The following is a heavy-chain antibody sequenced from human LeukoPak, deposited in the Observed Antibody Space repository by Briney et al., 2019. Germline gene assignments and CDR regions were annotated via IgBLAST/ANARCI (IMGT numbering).Heavy chain of an antibody. V-gene: IGHV2-5*02. J-gene: IGHJ4*02. Sequence: ESGPTLVKPTQTLTLTCTFSGFSLSASGVGVGWIRQPPGKALEWLALIYWDDDKRYSPSLKSRLTITKDTSKNQVFLTMTNMDPVDTATYYCAHMKDYYDSRGYYSNTGFDYWGQGTLVTVSS. CDR2: IYWDDDK. CDR1: GFSLSASGVG. CDR3: AHMKDYYDSRGYYSNTGFDY. D-gene: IGHD3-22*01.